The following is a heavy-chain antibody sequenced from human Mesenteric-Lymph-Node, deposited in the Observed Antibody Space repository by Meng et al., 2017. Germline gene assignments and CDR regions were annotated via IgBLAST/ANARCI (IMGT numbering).Heavy chain of an antibody. V-gene: IGHV3-33*01. CDR1: GFTFSSYG. Sequence: QVQLVESGGGGVQPGRSLKVSCAASGFTFSSYGMHWVRQGPGKGLEWVAFIWYDGSNKYYADSVKGRFSTSRDNSNNTLYLQRNSLRAEDTAVYYCSRDRDGYKDYWGQGTLVTVSS. CDR3: SRDRDGYKDY. J-gene: IGHJ4*02. D-gene: IGHD5-24*01. CDR2: IWYDGSNK.